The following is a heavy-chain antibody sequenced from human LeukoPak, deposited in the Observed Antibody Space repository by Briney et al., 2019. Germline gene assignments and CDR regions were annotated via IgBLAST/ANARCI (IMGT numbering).Heavy chain of an antibody. J-gene: IGHJ4*02. D-gene: IGHD3-10*01. CDR3: AKYIGGSMFEH. CDR2: VSSSGGT. CDR1: GDSIMSSGSY. V-gene: IGHV4-39*07. Sequence: SETLSLTCSVSGDSIMSSGSYWGWIRQPPGKALEWIGSVSSSGGTHYSPSLKNRLSISMDTSQNQFSLRLSSVTIADTAVYYCAKYIGGSMFEHWGQGALVTVSS.